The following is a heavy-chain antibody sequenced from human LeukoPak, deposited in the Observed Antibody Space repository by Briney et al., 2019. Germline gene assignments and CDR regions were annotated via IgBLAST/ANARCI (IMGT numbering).Heavy chain of an antibody. V-gene: IGHV4-34*01. Sequence: SETLSLTCAVYGGSFSGYYWSWIRQPPGKGLEWIGEINHSGSTNYNPALKKRVTISVDPSKNQFSLKLRSVTAADTAVYYCARGRGYNSFAYWGQGTL. CDR3: ARGRGYNSFAY. J-gene: IGHJ4*02. CDR2: INHSGST. CDR1: GGSFSGYY. D-gene: IGHD5-24*01.